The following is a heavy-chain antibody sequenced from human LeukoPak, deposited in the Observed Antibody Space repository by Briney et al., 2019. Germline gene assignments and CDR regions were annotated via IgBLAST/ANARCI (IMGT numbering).Heavy chain of an antibody. D-gene: IGHD2/OR15-2a*01. CDR1: GYTFTGYY. V-gene: IGHV1-2*02. J-gene: IGHJ4*02. CDR3: ARVSRWPTSYFDY. Sequence: ASVKVSCKASGYTFTGYYMHWVRQAPGQGLEWMGWINPNSGGTNYAQKFQGRVAMTRDTSISTAYMELSRLRSDDTAVYYCARVSRWPTSYFDYWGQGTLVTVSS. CDR2: INPNSGGT.